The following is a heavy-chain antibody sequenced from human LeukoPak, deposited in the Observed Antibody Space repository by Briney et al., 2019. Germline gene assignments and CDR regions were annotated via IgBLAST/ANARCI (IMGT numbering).Heavy chain of an antibody. J-gene: IGHJ4*02. CDR3: ARHLPGYSDDY. CDR2: ISTYTGNS. CDR1: GYTFSNYV. Sequence: ASVKVSCKTSGYTFSNYVLTWVRQAPGQGLEWMGRISTYTGNSNYAQKYQDRVTMTTDTSTSTAYMELRSLRSDDTAVYYCARHLPGYSDDYWGQGTLVTVSS. V-gene: IGHV1-18*01. D-gene: IGHD3-22*01.